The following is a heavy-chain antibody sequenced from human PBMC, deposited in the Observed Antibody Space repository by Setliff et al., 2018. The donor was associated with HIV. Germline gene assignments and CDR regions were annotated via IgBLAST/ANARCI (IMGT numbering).Heavy chain of an antibody. J-gene: IGHJ3*02. V-gene: IGHV4-31*02. Sequence: SETLSLTCTVSGGSISSGDYYWTWIRQPAGKGLQWIGYIYHSGSTYYNPSLKSRVAISVDTSKNQFSLELISVTAADTAVFYCATGKLAAGGAFVIWGQGTMVTVSS. CDR2: IYHSGST. D-gene: IGHD6-13*01. CDR1: GGSISSGDYY. CDR3: ATGKLAAGGAFVI.